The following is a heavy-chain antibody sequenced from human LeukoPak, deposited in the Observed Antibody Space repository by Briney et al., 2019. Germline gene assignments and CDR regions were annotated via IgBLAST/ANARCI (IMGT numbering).Heavy chain of an antibody. CDR2: IIPIFGTA. D-gene: IGHD7-27*01. J-gene: IGHJ4*02. CDR3: AREANWGASLDY. V-gene: IGHV1-69*05. Sequence: SVKVSCKASGGTFSSYAISWVRQAPGQGLEWMGRIIPIFGTANYAQKFQGRVTITTDESTSTAYMELSSLRSEDTAVYYCAREANWGASLDYWGQGTLVTVSS. CDR1: GGTFSSYA.